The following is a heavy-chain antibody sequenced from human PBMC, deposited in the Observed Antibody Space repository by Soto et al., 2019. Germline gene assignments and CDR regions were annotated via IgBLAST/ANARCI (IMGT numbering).Heavy chain of an antibody. J-gene: IGHJ5*02. CDR3: ARDSTYYGSGSYNWFDP. CDR1: GSPLSRYG. V-gene: IGHV1-69*06. CDR2: IIPIFGTT. D-gene: IGHD3-10*01. Sequence: GASVKVSCQGSGSPLSRYGINWVRQAPGQGLEWMGGIIPIFGTTNYAQRFQGRVSILADKSTSTAYVELSSLKSEDTAVYYCARDSTYYGSGSYNWFDPWGQGTLVTVSS.